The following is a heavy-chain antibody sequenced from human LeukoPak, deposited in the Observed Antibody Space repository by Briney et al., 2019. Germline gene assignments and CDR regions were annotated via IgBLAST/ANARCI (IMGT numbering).Heavy chain of an antibody. Sequence: GGSLRLSCTASGFTFGDYAMSWVRQAPGKGLEWVGFIRSKAYGGTTEYAASVKGRFTISRDDSKSIAYLQMNSLKTEDTAVYYCTSQIMITFGGVIVSAEGAFDIWGQGTMVTVSS. J-gene: IGHJ3*02. CDR1: GFTFGDYA. CDR2: IRSKAYGGTT. V-gene: IGHV3-49*04. D-gene: IGHD3-16*02. CDR3: TSQIMITFGGVIVSAEGAFDI.